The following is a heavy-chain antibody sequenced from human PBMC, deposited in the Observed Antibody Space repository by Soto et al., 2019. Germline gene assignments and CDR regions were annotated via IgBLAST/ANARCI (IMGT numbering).Heavy chain of an antibody. CDR1: GFTFSTYW. J-gene: IGHJ6*02. Sequence: EVKVVESGGGLVQPGGSLRLSCAASGFTFSTYWMHWVRQVPGKGLVWVSRIKGDGSSLSYADSVKGRFTISRDNVENAAYLQMGILRADDTALYYCARGLKNYYGVDVWGQGTTVTVSS. CDR3: ARGLKNYYGVDV. V-gene: IGHV3-74*01. CDR2: IKGDGSSL.